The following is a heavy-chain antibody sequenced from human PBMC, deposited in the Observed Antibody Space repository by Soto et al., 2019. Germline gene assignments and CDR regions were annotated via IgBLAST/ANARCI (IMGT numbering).Heavy chain of an antibody. CDR2: IYHSGST. V-gene: IGHV4-30-2*01. D-gene: IGHD2-8*01. J-gene: IGHJ4*02. CDR1: GGSISSGGYP. Sequence: LSLTCAVSGGSISSGGYPWSWIRQPLGKGLEWIGYIYHSGSTYYNPSLKSRVTISVDRSKNQFSLKLSPVTAADTAVYYCARRQGSCTDYRGQGTLVSLS. CDR3: ARRQGSCTDY.